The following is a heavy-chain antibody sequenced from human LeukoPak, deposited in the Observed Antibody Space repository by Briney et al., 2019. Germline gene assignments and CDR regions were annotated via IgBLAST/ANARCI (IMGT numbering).Heavy chain of an antibody. Sequence: GGSLRLSCAASGFTFSSYIMNWVRQAPGKGLEWVSSISSSGSYIYYADSVKGRFTISRDNAKNSLYLQMNSLRAEDTAVYYCARPAYCGGDCYLSRAEYFQHWGQGTLVTVSS. CDR1: GFTFSSYI. CDR2: ISSSGSYI. CDR3: ARPAYCGGDCYLSRAEYFQH. V-gene: IGHV3-21*01. D-gene: IGHD2-21*02. J-gene: IGHJ1*01.